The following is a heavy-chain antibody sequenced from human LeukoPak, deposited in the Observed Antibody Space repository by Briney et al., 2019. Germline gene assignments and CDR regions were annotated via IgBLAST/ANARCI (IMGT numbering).Heavy chain of an antibody. D-gene: IGHD2-2*01. Sequence: ASVKVSCKVSGYTLTELSIHWVRQAPGKGLEWMGGFDPEDGETIYAQKFQGRVTMTEDTSTDTAYMELSSLRSEDTAVYYCATRRPYCSSTSCYPGLFDYWGQGTLVTVSS. J-gene: IGHJ4*02. V-gene: IGHV1-24*01. CDR1: GYTLTELS. CDR2: FDPEDGET. CDR3: ATRRPYCSSTSCYPGLFDY.